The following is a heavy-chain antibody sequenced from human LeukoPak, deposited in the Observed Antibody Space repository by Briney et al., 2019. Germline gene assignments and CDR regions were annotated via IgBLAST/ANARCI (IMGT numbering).Heavy chain of an antibody. CDR1: GGSISSGGYY. D-gene: IGHD1-26*01. CDR2: IYYSGST. CDR3: ASSNTGSYNDAFDI. Sequence: SQTLSLTCTVSGGSISSGGYYWSWIRQHPGKGLEWIGYIYYSGSTYYNPSLKSRVTISVNTSKNQFSLKLSSVTAADTAVYYCASSNTGSYNDAFDIWGQGTMVTVSS. V-gene: IGHV4-31*03. J-gene: IGHJ3*02.